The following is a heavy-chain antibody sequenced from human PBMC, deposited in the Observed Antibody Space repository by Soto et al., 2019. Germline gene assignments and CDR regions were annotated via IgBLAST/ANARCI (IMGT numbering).Heavy chain of an antibody. Sequence: SETLSLTCTVSGGSVSSGSYYWSWIRQPPGKGLEWIGSIYYSGSTYYNPSLKSRVTISVDTSKNQFSLKLSSVTAADTAVYYCARGFYDSRGYSSPFDNWGQGILVTVSS. CDR2: IYYSGST. CDR1: GGSVSSGSYY. D-gene: IGHD3-22*01. V-gene: IGHV4-61*01. CDR3: ARGFYDSRGYSSPFDN. J-gene: IGHJ5*02.